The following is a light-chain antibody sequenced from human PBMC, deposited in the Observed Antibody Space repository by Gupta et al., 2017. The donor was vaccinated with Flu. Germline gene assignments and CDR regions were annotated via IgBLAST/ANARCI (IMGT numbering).Light chain of an antibody. V-gene: IGKV1-39*01. Sequence: DIQMTQSPSSLSASVGDRVTITCRTSQNIKTYLNWYQQKPGKAPNLLIYAASSLQSGVPSRFSGSGSGTDFTLTISSLQPEDVATYYCQQSYGAPSITFGQGTRLEIK. CDR2: AAS. J-gene: IGKJ5*01. CDR3: QQSYGAPSIT. CDR1: QNIKTY.